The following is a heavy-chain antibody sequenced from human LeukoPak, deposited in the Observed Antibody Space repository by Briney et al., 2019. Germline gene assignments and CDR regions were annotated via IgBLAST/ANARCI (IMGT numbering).Heavy chain of an antibody. CDR2: ISAYNGNT. Sequence: GASVKVSCKASGYTFTSYGISWVRQAPGQGLEWMGWISAYNGNTNYAQKLQGRVTMTTDTSTSTAYMELRSLRSDDTAVYYCARRAAAGYYYYGMDVWGQGTTVTVSS. D-gene: IGHD6-13*01. CDR3: ARRAAAGYYYYGMDV. V-gene: IGHV1-18*01. CDR1: GYTFTSYG. J-gene: IGHJ6*02.